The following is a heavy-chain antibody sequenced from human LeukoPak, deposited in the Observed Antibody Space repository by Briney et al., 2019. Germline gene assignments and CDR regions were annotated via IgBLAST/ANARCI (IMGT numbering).Heavy chain of an antibody. CDR2: IISTYGAS. CDR3: ARDRTGYGNYYFDS. D-gene: IGHD2/OR15-2a*01. Sequence: SVKVSCMAFRDTVRRYAIGWVRPAPGQGLEWIGGIISTYGASNFVQKLQGRATLTADESANTPYMELRNLRSDDTAVYYCARDRTGYGNYYFDSWGQGTPVTVSS. V-gene: IGHV1-69*01. CDR1: RDTVRRYA. J-gene: IGHJ4*02.